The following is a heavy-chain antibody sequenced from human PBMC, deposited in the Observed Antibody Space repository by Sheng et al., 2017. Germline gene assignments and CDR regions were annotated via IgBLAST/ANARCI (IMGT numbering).Heavy chain of an antibody. J-gene: IGHJ2*01. D-gene: IGHD1-1*01. V-gene: IGHV3-53*01. Sequence: EVQLVESGGGLIQPGGSLRLSCAASGFTVSSNYMSWVRQAPGKGLEWVSVIYSGGSTYYADSVKGRFTISRDNSKNTLYLQMNSLRAEDTAVYYCARLRNWNDWYFDLWGRGTLVTVSS. CDR3: ARLRNWNDWYFDL. CDR2: IYSGGST. CDR1: GFTVSSNY.